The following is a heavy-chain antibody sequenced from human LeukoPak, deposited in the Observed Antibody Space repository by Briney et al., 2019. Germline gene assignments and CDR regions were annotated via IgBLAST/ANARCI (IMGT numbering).Heavy chain of an antibody. CDR1: GYTFTSNY. Sequence: ASVKVSCKASGYTFTSNYIHWMRQAPGQGLEWMGMIYPRDGSTSYAQKFQGRVTVTRDTSTSTVHMELSGLRSEDTAVYYCARDQEGFDYWGQGTLVTVSS. CDR2: IYPRDGST. CDR3: ARDQEGFDY. J-gene: IGHJ4*02. V-gene: IGHV1-46*01.